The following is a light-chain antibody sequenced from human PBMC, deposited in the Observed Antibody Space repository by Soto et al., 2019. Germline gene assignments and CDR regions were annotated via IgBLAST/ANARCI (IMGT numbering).Light chain of an antibody. CDR2: DAS. V-gene: IGKV3-11*01. J-gene: IGKJ5*01. Sequence: EIVLTQSPATLSLSPGERGTLSCRASQSVSSHFAGYQQKPGQAPRLLIYDASKRPTGIPARFSGSGSGTDFTLTISSLVPEDVGVNYCQQQSDSLPITFGQGTRLEIK. CDR3: QQQSDSLPIT. CDR1: QSVSSH.